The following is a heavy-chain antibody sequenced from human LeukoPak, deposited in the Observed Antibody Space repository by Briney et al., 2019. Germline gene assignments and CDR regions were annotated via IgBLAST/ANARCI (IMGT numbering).Heavy chain of an antibody. Sequence: QAGGSLRLSCAASGLTVTSKYMAWARQAPGKGLEWVSFINSGGTTSYADSVKGRFIISRDYSKNTLYLQMSSLRAEDTAVYYCATIVSDSSGWYHFDHWGQGALVTVSS. CDR1: GLTVTSKY. D-gene: IGHD6-19*01. CDR2: INSGGTT. CDR3: ATIVSDSSGWYHFDH. V-gene: IGHV3-66*01. J-gene: IGHJ4*02.